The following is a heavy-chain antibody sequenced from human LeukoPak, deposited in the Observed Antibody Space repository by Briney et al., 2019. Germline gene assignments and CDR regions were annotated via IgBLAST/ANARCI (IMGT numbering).Heavy chain of an antibody. D-gene: IGHD4-17*01. V-gene: IGHV3-23*01. CDR3: AKGTPSYGDYSYYYYGMDV. CDR1: GFTFSNYG. Sequence: EGSLRLSCAASGFTFSNYGMTWVRQAPGKGLEWVSAIRGDGGSSYYADSVKGRFTISRDNSKNTLYLQMNSLRAEDTAVYYCAKGTPSYGDYSYYYYGMDVWGQGTTVTVSS. J-gene: IGHJ6*02. CDR2: IRGDGGSS.